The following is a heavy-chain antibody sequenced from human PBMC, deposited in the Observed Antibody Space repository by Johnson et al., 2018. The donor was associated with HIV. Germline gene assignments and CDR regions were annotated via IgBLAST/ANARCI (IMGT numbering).Heavy chain of an antibody. J-gene: IGHJ3*02. D-gene: IGHD3-3*01. Sequence: QLVESGGDMVQPGRSLRLSCAASGFNFNIYGMHWVRQAPGKGLEWVAILWYDGTTAFYADSVKGRFTISRDTSKKMLFLQMSSLKSDDTGVYYCTTHLTIFGAVILDGFDIWGLGTEVNVSS. V-gene: IGHV3-33*03. CDR2: LWYDGTTA. CDR1: GFNFNIYG. CDR3: TTHLTIFGAVILDGFDI.